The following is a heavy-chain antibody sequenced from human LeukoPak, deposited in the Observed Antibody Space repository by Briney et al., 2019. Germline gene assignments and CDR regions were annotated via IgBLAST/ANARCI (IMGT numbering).Heavy chain of an antibody. J-gene: IGHJ4*02. Sequence: ASVKVSCKASGYTFTGYYMHWVRQAPGQGLEWMGWINPNSGGTNYAQKFQGRVAMTRDTSISTAYMELSRLRSDDTAVYYCARDGSSPVDYDFWSGYPSDYWGQGTLVTVSS. CDR2: INPNSGGT. CDR1: GYTFTGYY. CDR3: ARDGSSPVDYDFWSGYPSDY. V-gene: IGHV1-2*02. D-gene: IGHD3-3*01.